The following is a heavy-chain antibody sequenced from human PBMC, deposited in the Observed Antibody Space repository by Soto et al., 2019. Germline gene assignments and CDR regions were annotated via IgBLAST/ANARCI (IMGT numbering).Heavy chain of an antibody. Sequence: EVQLVESGGGLVQPGGSLRLSCAASGFALTYYNMKWVRQAPGKGLEWVSDTSASSGDTYYADSVKGRFTISRDNAKNSLYLQMNNLRAEETAIYYCVRDWAYSFDYWGQGTLVTVSS. CDR1: GFALTYYN. V-gene: IGHV3-48*01. CDR3: VRDWAYSFDY. D-gene: IGHD2-21*01. CDR2: TSASSGDT. J-gene: IGHJ4*02.